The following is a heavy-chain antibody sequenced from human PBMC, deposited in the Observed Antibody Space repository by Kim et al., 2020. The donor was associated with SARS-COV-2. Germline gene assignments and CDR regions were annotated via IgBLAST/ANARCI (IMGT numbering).Heavy chain of an antibody. CDR1: GYTFTSYD. J-gene: IGHJ4*02. D-gene: IGHD6-19*01. Sequence: ASVKVSCKASGYTFTSYDINWVRQATGQGLEWMGWMNPNSGNTGYAQKFQGRVTMTRNTSISTAYMELSSLRSEDTAVYYCARGVRPSGEWLPEYYFDYWGQGTLVTVSS. CDR2: MNPNSGNT. V-gene: IGHV1-8*01. CDR3: ARGVRPSGEWLPEYYFDY.